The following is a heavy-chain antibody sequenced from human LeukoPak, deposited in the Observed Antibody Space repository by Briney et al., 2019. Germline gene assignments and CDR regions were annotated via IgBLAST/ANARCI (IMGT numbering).Heavy chain of an antibody. CDR1: GFTFSSYS. CDR2: ISSSSSYI. CDR3: ARELQVAAAIRNFDY. J-gene: IGHJ4*02. D-gene: IGHD6-13*01. V-gene: IGHV3-21*01. Sequence: PGGSLRLSCAASGFTFSSYSMNWVRQAPGKGLEWVSSISSSSSYIYYADSVKGRFTISRDNAKNSLYLQMNSLRAEDTAVYYCARELQVAAAIRNFDYWGQGTLVTVSS.